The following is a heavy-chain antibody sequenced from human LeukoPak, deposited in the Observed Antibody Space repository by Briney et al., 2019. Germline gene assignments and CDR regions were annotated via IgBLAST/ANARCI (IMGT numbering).Heavy chain of an antibody. CDR2: ITNDGSST. D-gene: IGHD6-6*01. CDR3: SRGLGQPVDY. J-gene: IGHJ4*02. V-gene: IGHV3-74*01. CDR1: GFTFSNYW. Sequence: GGSLRLSCAASGFTFSNYWMHWVRQAPGKGLVWVSRITNDGSSTTYADSVKGRFTISRDNAKNTLYLQMNSLRVEDTAVYYCSRGLGQPVDYWGQGTLVTVSS.